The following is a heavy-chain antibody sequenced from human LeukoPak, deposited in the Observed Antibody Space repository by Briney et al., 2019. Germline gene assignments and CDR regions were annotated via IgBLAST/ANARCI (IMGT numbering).Heavy chain of an antibody. CDR3: ARRENWFYYFDS. CDR2: IYYSGST. D-gene: IGHD3-9*01. V-gene: IGHV4-39*01. J-gene: IGHJ4*02. Sequence: SETLSLTCTVSGGSISSSSNYYWGWIRQPPGKGLEWIAIIYYSGSTYYNPSLKSRVTISVDTSKNQFSLKLGSVTAADTAVYYCARRENWFYYFDSWGQGTLITVSS. CDR1: GGSISSSSNYY.